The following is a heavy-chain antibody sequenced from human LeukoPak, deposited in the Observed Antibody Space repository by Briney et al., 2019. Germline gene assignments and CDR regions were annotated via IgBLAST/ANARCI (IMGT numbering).Heavy chain of an antibody. CDR2: ITSSGSIT. V-gene: IGHV3-48*03. J-gene: IGHJ6*04. CDR1: GFTFSSFE. D-gene: IGHD3-10*02. Sequence: GGSLRLSCAAPGFTFSSFEMNWVRQAPGKGLEWLSYITSSGSITHYADSVEGRFTISRDNAKNSLYLQMNSLRAEDTAVYYCAELGITMIGGVWGKGTTVTISS. CDR3: AELGITMIGGV.